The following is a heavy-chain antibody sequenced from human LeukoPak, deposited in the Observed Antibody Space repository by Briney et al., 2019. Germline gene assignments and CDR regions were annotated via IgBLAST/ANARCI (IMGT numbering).Heavy chain of an antibody. D-gene: IGHD3-10*01. CDR1: GFTFSNYW. Sequence: GGSLRLSCAASGFTFSNYWMHWVRQVPGKGLVWVSRINDDGSATFYADSVKGRFTISRDNAKNTLFLQINSLRAEDTAVYYCAIPGVTMVRGVTEGFDYWGQGTLVTVSS. CDR2: INDDGSAT. CDR3: AIPGVTMVRGVTEGFDY. V-gene: IGHV3-74*01. J-gene: IGHJ4*02.